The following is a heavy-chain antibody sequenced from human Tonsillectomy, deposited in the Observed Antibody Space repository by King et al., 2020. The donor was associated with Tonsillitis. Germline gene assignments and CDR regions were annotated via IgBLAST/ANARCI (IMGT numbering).Heavy chain of an antibody. CDR3: VKLRGYGEGMLAFPH. Sequence: VQLVEFGGGLVQPGGSLRLSCSAAGFTFSSYAMHWVRQAPGKGLEYVSAISSNGVTTDYADSVKGRFTISRDNSKNTLYLQMSSLRAEDTAVYYCVKLRGYGEGMLAFPHWGQGTLVSVSS. CDR1: GFTFSSYA. V-gene: IGHV3-64D*06. J-gene: IGHJ1*01. D-gene: IGHD4-17*01. CDR2: ISSNGVTT.